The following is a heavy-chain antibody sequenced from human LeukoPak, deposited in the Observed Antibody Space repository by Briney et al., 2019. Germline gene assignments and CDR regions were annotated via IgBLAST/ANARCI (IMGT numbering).Heavy chain of an antibody. V-gene: IGHV4-38-2*02. CDR2: IYHSGST. CDR3: ARDRGPGVGATGYYFDY. J-gene: IGHJ4*02. Sequence: SETLSLTCTVSGYSISSGYYWGWIRQPPGKGLEWIGSIYHSGSTYYNPSLKTRVTISVDTSKNQFSLKLSSVTAADTAVYYCARDRGPGVGATGYYFDYWGQGTLVTVSS. CDR1: GYSISSGYY. D-gene: IGHD1-26*01.